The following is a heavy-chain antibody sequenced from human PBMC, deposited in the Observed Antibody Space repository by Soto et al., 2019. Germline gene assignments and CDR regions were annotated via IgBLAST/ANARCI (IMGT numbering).Heavy chain of an antibody. J-gene: IGHJ4*02. CDR2: ISPSGGRT. D-gene: IGHD4-17*01. CDR1: GFSFSTYA. V-gene: IGHV3-23*01. CDR3: AKIYHPCGDYRGFDF. Sequence: EVQLLESGGGLAQPGGSLRLSCAASGFSFSTYAMSWVRQAPGKGLEWLTAISPSGGRTYYADSMKGRFTISRDNSKNTLYLHVNSLRAEDRAVYYCAKIYHPCGDYRGFDFWGPGTLVTVSS.